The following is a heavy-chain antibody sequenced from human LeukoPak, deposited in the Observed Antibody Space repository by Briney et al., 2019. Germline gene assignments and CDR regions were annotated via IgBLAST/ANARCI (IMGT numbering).Heavy chain of an antibody. CDR3: ARVAAKTVDY. D-gene: IGHD2-15*01. V-gene: IGHV4-39*07. Sequence: SETLSLTCTVSGGSIGRSSYYWGWVRQPPGTGLEWIGNIYYSGSTNYNPSLKSRVTISVDLSKDQFSLKLTSVTAADTAFYYCARVAAKTVDYWGQGTLVTVSS. CDR1: GGSIGRSSYY. J-gene: IGHJ4*02. CDR2: IYYSGST.